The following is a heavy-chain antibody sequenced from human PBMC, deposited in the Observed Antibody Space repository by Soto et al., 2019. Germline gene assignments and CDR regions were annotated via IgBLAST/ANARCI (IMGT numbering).Heavy chain of an antibody. V-gene: IGHV4-59*01. CDR2: IYYSGST. CDR1: GGSISSYY. Sequence: SETLSLTCTVSGGSISSYYWSWIRQPPGKGLGWIGYIYYSGSTNYNPSLKSRVTISVDTSKNQFSLKLSSVTAADTAVYYCARVLLKVGATTYWFDPWGQGTLVTVSS. D-gene: IGHD1-26*01. J-gene: IGHJ5*02. CDR3: ARVLLKVGATTYWFDP.